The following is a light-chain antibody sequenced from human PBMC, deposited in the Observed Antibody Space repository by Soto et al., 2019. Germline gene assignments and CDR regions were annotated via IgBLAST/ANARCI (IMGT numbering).Light chain of an antibody. J-gene: IGLJ1*01. CDR2: DVS. CDR1: SSDFGSYNY. V-gene: IGLV2-14*01. Sequence: QSVLTQPASVSGSPGQSITISCTGTSSDFGSYNYVSWYQQHPGKAPKFMIYDVSNRPSGVSNRFSGSKSGNTASLTISGLQAEDEADYYCCSYTTSNSRQIVFGTGTKVTVL. CDR3: CSYTTSNSRQIV.